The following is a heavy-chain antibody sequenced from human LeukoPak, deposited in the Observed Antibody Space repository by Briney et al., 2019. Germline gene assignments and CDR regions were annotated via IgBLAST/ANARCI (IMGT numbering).Heavy chain of an antibody. CDR2: IIPIFGTA. V-gene: IGHV1-69*01. D-gene: IGHD5-18*01. J-gene: IGHJ4*02. CDR1: GGTFSSYA. CDR3: AREGYSYGFNDY. Sequence: SVKVSCKASGGTFSSYAISWVRQAPGQGLEWMGGIIPIFGTANYAQKFQGRVTITADESTSTAYMELSSLRSEDTAAYYCAREGYSYGFNDYWGQGTLVTVSS.